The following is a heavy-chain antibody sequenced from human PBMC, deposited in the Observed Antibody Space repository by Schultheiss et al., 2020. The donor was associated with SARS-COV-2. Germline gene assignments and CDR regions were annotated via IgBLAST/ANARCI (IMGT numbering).Heavy chain of an antibody. CDR2: ISSSGSTI. CDR1: GFTFSSYE. CDR3: ARESLSDYAGVVDY. V-gene: IGHV3-48*03. J-gene: IGHJ4*02. Sequence: GGSLRLSCAASGFTFSSYEMIWVRQAPGKGLEWVSYISSSGSTIYYADSVKGRFTISRDNAKNSLYLQMNSLRAEDTAVYYCARESLSDYAGVVDYWGQGTLVTVSS. D-gene: IGHD4-17*01.